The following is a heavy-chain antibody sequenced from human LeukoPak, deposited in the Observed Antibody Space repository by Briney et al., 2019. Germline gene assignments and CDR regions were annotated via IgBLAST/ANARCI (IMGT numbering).Heavy chain of an antibody. CDR2: MYYSGST. J-gene: IGHJ5*02. V-gene: IGHV4-30-4*01. CDR1: GGSISSGDYY. Sequence: SQTLSLTCTVAGGSISSGDYYGSWIRQPPGKGLEWIAYMYYSGSTYYNPSLKSRVTMSADTSKNQLSLKLSSVTAADTALYYCARPYYYDSRIDPWGQGILVTVSS. D-gene: IGHD3-22*01. CDR3: ARPYYYDSRIDP.